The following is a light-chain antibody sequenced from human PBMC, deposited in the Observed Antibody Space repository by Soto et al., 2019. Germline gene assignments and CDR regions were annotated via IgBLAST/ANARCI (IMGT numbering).Light chain of an antibody. V-gene: IGKV3-11*01. J-gene: IGKJ2*01. CDR2: GAS. Sequence: EIVLTQSPATLSLSPGEGVTLYCRASESIRTFLAWYQQKPGQAPRLLIYGASNRATGVPGRFSGSGSGADFSLTISRLEPEDFAVYYCQQRRNWPPYTFGQGTKLEIK. CDR3: QQRRNWPPYT. CDR1: ESIRTF.